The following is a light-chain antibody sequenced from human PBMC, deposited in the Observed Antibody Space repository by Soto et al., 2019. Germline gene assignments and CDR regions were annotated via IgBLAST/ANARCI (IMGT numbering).Light chain of an antibody. Sequence: QSVLTQPASVSGSPEQSITISCTGTRSDIGGYNYVSWYQQHPGKAPKLIIYEATNRPSGVSHRFSGSKSGDTASLTISGLQAEDEADYYCSSYRSTSTYVFGTGTKVTVL. V-gene: IGLV2-14*01. CDR1: RSDIGGYNY. J-gene: IGLJ1*01. CDR2: EAT. CDR3: SSYRSTSTYV.